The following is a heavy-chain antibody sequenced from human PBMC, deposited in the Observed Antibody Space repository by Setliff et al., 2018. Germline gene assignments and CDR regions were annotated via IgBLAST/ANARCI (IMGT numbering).Heavy chain of an antibody. J-gene: IGHJ4*02. D-gene: IGHD7-27*01. Sequence: LRLSCAASGFTFSSYSMNWVRQAPGKGLEWVSSISSSSSYIYYADSVKGRFTISRDNAKNSLYLQMDSLRVEDTAVYYCIDGRNRAWGVYWGQGTLVTVSS. CDR2: ISSSSSYI. CDR3: IDGRNRAWGVY. CDR1: GFTFSSYS. V-gene: IGHV3-21*01.